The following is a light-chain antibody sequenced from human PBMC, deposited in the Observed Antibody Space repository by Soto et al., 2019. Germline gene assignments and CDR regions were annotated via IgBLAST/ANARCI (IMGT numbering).Light chain of an antibody. Sequence: QSVLTQPPSVSAAPGQKVTISCSGSSSNIGNNYVSWYQQLPGTAPKLLIYDNNKRPSGIPDRCSGSKSGTSATLGITALQTGDEADYYCGTWESILSAGVFGTGTKVTVL. V-gene: IGLV1-51*01. CDR2: DNN. J-gene: IGLJ1*01. CDR1: SSNIGNNY. CDR3: GTWESILSAGV.